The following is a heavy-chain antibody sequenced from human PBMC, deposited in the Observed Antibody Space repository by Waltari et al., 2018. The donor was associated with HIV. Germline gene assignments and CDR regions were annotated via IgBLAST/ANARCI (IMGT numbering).Heavy chain of an antibody. Sequence: VQLVGSGGGLVQPGGSLRLSCDASGFTFSSYWMSWVRPAPGKGMEWVANIKQSGSEKYYVDSVNGRFTISRDNAENSLYLQINSLRAEDTAVYYCARGGFYGSGSKVNWGQGTLVTVSS. CDR2: IKQSGSEK. D-gene: IGHD3-10*01. CDR1: GFTFSSYW. J-gene: IGHJ4*02. V-gene: IGHV3-7*04. CDR3: ARGGFYGSGSKVN.